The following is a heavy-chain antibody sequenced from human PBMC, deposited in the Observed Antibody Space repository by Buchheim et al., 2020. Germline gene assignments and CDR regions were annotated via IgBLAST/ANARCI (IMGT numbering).Heavy chain of an antibody. Sequence: QVQLQQWGAGLLKPSETLSLTCAVYGGSFSGYYWGWIRQSPGKGLEWIGEINHSGSTNHNPSLKSRVTISVDTSKKQFSLKLSSVTAADTAVYYCAAQSTLGRTVADYWGQGTL. CDR3: AAQSTLGRTVADY. CDR2: INHSGST. D-gene: IGHD7-27*01. J-gene: IGHJ4*02. CDR1: GGSFSGYY. V-gene: IGHV4-34*01.